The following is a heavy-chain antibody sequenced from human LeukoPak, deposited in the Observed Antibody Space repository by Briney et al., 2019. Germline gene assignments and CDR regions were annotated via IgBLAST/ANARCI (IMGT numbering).Heavy chain of an antibody. V-gene: IGHV4-4*07. Sequence: SETLSLTCTVSGGSISSYYWSWIRQPAGKGLEWTGRIYSSGITYYSHSLGSRVTMSVDTSKNQFSLKLTSVTAADTAVYYCARDNHWNYDWFDPWGQGTLVSVSS. D-gene: IGHD1-7*01. CDR1: GGSISSYY. J-gene: IGHJ5*02. CDR2: IYSSGIT. CDR3: ARDNHWNYDWFDP.